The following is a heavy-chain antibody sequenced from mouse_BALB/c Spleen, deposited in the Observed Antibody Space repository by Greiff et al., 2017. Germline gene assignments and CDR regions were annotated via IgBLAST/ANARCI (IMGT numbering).Heavy chain of an antibody. D-gene: IGHD1-1*01. J-gene: IGHJ1*01. CDR3: ARSGYYGSSPWYFDV. CDR1: GYTFTSYW. CDR2: IYPGDGDT. Sequence: VQLQQSGAELARPGASVKLSCKASGYTFTSYWMQWVKQRPGQGLEWIGAIYPGDGDTRYTQKFKGKATLTADKSSSTAYMQLSSLASEDSAVYYCARSGYYGSSPWYFDVWGAGTTVTVSS. V-gene: IGHV1-87*01.